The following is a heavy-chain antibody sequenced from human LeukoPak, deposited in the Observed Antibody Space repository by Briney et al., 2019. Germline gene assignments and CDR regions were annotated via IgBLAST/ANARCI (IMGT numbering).Heavy chain of an antibody. CDR1: GFTFSSYA. CDR2: ISGSGGST. Sequence: GGSLRLSCAASGFTFSSYALSWVRQAPGKGLEWVSAISGSGGSTYYADSVKGRLTISRDNSKNTLYLQMNSLRAEDTAVYYCAKDRHAPGRYCSSTTCFPFDPWGQGTLVTVSS. D-gene: IGHD2-2*01. V-gene: IGHV3-23*01. CDR3: AKDRHAPGRYCSSTTCFPFDP. J-gene: IGHJ5*02.